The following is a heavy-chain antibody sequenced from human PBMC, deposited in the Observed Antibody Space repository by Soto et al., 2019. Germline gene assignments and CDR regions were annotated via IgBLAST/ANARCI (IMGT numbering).Heavy chain of an antibody. D-gene: IGHD2-21*02. V-gene: IGHV2-5*02. Sequence: QITLKESGPTLVKPTQTLTLTCTFSGFSLYTGGVGVAWIRQPPGKALEWLALIYWDDDKRYSPSLKSRLTITKDTSKRQVVLTRTNMDPVDTATYYCTHADSRTSLAMDYWGQGTLVTVSS. J-gene: IGHJ4*02. CDR2: IYWDDDK. CDR1: GFSLYTGGVG. CDR3: THADSRTSLAMDY.